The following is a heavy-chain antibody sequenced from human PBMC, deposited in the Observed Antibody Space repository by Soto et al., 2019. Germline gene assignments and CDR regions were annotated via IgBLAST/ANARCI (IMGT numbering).Heavy chain of an antibody. CDR2: ISYDGSNK. D-gene: IGHD3-22*01. Sequence: VGSVRLSCAASGFTFSSYAMHWVRQAPGKGLEWVAVISYDGSNKYYADSVKGRFTISRDNSKNTLYLQMNSLRAEDTAVYYCAREEIISVPSSGYYSYFDYWGQGTLVTVSS. CDR3: AREEIISVPSSGYYSYFDY. J-gene: IGHJ4*02. CDR1: GFTFSSYA. V-gene: IGHV3-30-3*01.